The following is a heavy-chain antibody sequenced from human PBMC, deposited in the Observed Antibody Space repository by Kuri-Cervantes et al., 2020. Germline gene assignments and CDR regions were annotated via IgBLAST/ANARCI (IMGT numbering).Heavy chain of an antibody. CDR3: AIVIEVRQQLVRGRRSNSFDP. J-gene: IGHJ5*02. CDR2: MNPNSGNT. D-gene: IGHD6-13*01. Sequence: AEVQVSCKASGNTFIRYYMHWVRQAPGQGREWLGWMNPNSGNTGYAQKFQGRVTMTRNTSISTAYMELSSQRSEDTAVYYCAIVIEVRQQLVRGRRSNSFDPWGQGTLVTVSS. CDR1: GNTFIRYY. V-gene: IGHV1-8*01.